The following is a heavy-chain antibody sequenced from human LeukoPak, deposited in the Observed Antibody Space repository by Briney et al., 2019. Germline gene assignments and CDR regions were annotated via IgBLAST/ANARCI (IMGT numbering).Heavy chain of an antibody. J-gene: IGHJ3*02. D-gene: IGHD4-17*01. CDR2: ISSSSSYI. CDR1: GFTFSSYS. V-gene: IGHV3-21*01. Sequence: GGSLRLSCAASGFTFSSYSMNWVRQAPGKGLEWVSSISSSSSYIYYADSVKGRFTISRDNAKNSLYLQMNSLRAEDTAVYYCATTTVTTGGAAFDAFDIWGQGTMVTVSS. CDR3: ATTTVTTGGAAFDAFDI.